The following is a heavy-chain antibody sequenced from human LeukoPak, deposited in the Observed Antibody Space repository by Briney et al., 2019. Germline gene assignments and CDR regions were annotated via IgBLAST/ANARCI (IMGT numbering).Heavy chain of an antibody. D-gene: IGHD5-24*01. J-gene: IGHJ4*02. CDR3: TRLAGIGGSRDGEDY. V-gene: IGHV3-73*01. CDR2: IRSKANSYAT. CDR1: GFTFSGSA. Sequence: PGGSLRLSCAASGFTFSGSAMHWVRQASGKGLEWVGRIRSKANSYATAYAASVKGRFTISRDDSKNTAYLQMNSLKTEDTAVYYCTRLAGIGGSRDGEDYWGQGTLVTVSS.